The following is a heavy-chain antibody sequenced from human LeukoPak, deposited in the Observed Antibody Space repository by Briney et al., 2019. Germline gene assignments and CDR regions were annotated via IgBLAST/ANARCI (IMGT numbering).Heavy chain of an antibody. CDR3: ARRTLEPFDVFDI. J-gene: IGHJ3*02. CDR2: ISSSSSYI. CDR1: GFTFSSYS. Sequence: GSLRLSCAASGFTFSSYSMNWVRQAPGKGLEWVSSISSSSSYIYYADSVKGRFTISRDNAKNSLYLQMNSLRAEDTAVYYCARRTLEPFDVFDIWGQGTMVTVSS. V-gene: IGHV3-21*01.